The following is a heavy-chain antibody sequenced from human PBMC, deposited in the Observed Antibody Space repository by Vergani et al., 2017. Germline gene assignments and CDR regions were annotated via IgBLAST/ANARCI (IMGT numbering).Heavy chain of an antibody. CDR1: GFTFSSYA. CDR3: ATGRGFEANWFDP. Sequence: EVQLLKSGGGLVQPGGSLRLSCAASGFTFSSYAMHWVRQAPGKGLEWVSGISWNSGSIGYADSVKGRFTISRDNAKNSLYLQMNRLRAEDTALYYCATGRGFEANWFDPWGQGTLVTVSS. V-gene: IGHV3-9*01. CDR2: ISWNSGSI. J-gene: IGHJ5*02. D-gene: IGHD1-26*01.